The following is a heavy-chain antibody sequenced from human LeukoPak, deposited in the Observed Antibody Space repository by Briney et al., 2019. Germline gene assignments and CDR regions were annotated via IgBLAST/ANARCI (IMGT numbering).Heavy chain of an antibody. J-gene: IGHJ3*02. D-gene: IGHD2-2*01. CDR2: IRYDGSNK. Sequence: GGSLRLSCAASGFTFSSYGMHWVRQAPGKGLEWVAFIRYDGSNKYYADSVKGRFTISRDNSKNTLYLQMNSLRAEDTAVYYCAKDLGDIAVVPAAIPYGAFDIWGQGTMVTVSS. V-gene: IGHV3-30*02. CDR3: AKDLGDIAVVPAAIPYGAFDI. CDR1: GFTFSSYG.